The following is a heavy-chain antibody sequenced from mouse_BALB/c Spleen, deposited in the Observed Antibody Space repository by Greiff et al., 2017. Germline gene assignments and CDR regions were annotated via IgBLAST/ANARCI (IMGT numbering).Heavy chain of an antibody. CDR1: GYSFTGYF. J-gene: IGHJ3*01. CDR3: AREGAFYDGYYAWFAY. V-gene: IGHV1-37*01. CDR2: INPYNGDT. D-gene: IGHD2-3*01. Sequence: EVQLQQSGPELVKPGASVKISCKASGYSFTGYFMNWVKQSHGKSLEWIGRINPYNGDTFYNQKFKGKATLTVDKSSSTAYMELARLTSEDSAIYYCAREGAFYDGYYAWFAYWGQGTLVTVSA.